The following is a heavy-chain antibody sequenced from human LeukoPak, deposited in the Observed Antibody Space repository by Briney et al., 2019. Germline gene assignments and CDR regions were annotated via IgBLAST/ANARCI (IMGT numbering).Heavy chain of an antibody. Sequence: PGGSLRLSCAASGFTFSSYAMSWVRQAPGKGLEWVSAISGSGGSTYYADSVKGRFTISRDNAKNSLYLQMNSLRAEDTAVYYCARDNTDFWSGYLSSFDYWGQGTLVTVSS. V-gene: IGHV3-23*01. D-gene: IGHD3-3*01. CDR1: GFTFSSYA. CDR2: ISGSGGST. CDR3: ARDNTDFWSGYLSSFDY. J-gene: IGHJ4*02.